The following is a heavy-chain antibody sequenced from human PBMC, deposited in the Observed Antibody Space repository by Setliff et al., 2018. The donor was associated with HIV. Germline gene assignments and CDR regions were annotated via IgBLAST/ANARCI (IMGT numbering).Heavy chain of an antibody. J-gene: IGHJ4*02. CDR2: INHAGST. CDR1: GASFSGYF. V-gene: IGHV4-34*01. Sequence: SETLSLTCTLYGASFSGYFWSWIRQPPGKGLEWIGEINHAGSTNFNPSLKGRVTISVDMSKRQFSLHLTPVTAADTAVYYCATLSGPVDHWGQGTLVTVSS. CDR3: ATLSGPVDH. D-gene: IGHD3-3*01.